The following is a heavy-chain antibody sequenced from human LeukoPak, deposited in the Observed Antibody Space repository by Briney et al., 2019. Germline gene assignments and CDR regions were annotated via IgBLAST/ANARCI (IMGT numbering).Heavy chain of an antibody. CDR2: INHSGST. CDR1: GGSFSGYY. Sequence: SETLSLTCAVYGGSFSGYYRSWIRQPPGKGLEWIGEINHSGSTNYNPSLKSRVTISVDTSKNQFSLKLSSVTAADTAVYYCARGEFDYYGSGSYDYWGQGTLVTVSS. D-gene: IGHD3-10*01. J-gene: IGHJ4*02. CDR3: ARGEFDYYGSGSYDY. V-gene: IGHV4-34*01.